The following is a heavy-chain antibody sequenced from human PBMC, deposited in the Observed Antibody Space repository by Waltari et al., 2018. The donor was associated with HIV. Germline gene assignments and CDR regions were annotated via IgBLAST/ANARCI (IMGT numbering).Heavy chain of an antibody. D-gene: IGHD3-10*01. CDR2: IKQDGSEK. Sequence: EVQLVESGGGLVQPGGSLRLSCAASGFTFSSYWMSWVRQAPGKGVEWVAKIKQDGSEKYCVDSVNGRFTISRDNAENSLYLQMNSLRAEDTAVYYCARGGFYGSGSKVNWGQGTLVTVSS. V-gene: IGHV3-7*04. J-gene: IGHJ4*02. CDR3: ARGGFYGSGSKVN. CDR1: GFTFSSYW.